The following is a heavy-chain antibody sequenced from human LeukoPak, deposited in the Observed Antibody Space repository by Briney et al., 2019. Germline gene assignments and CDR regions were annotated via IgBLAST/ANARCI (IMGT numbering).Heavy chain of an antibody. V-gene: IGHV4-31*03. J-gene: IGHJ5*02. Sequence: SETLSLTCTVSGGSISSGGYYWSWIRQHPGKGLEWIGYIYYSGSTYYNPSLKSRVTISVDTSKNQFSLKLSSVTAADTAVFYCARDYGSTMIDPWGQGTLVTVSS. CDR3: ARDYGSTMIDP. CDR2: IYYSGST. CDR1: GGSISSGGYY. D-gene: IGHD3-22*01.